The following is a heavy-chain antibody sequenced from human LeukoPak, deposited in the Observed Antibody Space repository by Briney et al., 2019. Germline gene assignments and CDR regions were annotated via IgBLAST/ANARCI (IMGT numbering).Heavy chain of an antibody. CDR2: IYYSGST. D-gene: IGHD3-10*01. CDR3: AREPRVYGSGSYGWFDP. CDR1: GSSINVYY. V-gene: IGHV4-39*07. J-gene: IGHJ5*02. Sequence: SETLSLTCTVSGSSINVYYWGWIRQPPGKGLEWIGSIYYSGSTYYNPSLKSRVTISVDTSKNQFSLKLSSVTAADTAVYYCAREPRVYGSGSYGWFDPWGQGTLVTVSS.